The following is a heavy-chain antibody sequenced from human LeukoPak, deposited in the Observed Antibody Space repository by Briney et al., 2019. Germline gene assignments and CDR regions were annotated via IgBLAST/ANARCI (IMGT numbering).Heavy chain of an antibody. D-gene: IGHD3-9*01. Sequence: SQTLSLTCTVSGGSISSGSYYWSWIRQPAGKGLEWIGRIYTSGSTNYNPSLKSRVTISVDTSKNQFSLKLSSVTAADTAVYYCARGGPDYDILTGYLYYFDYWGQGTLVTVSS. CDR3: ARGGPDYDILTGYLYYFDY. CDR1: GGSISSGSYY. J-gene: IGHJ4*02. CDR2: IYTSGST. V-gene: IGHV4-61*02.